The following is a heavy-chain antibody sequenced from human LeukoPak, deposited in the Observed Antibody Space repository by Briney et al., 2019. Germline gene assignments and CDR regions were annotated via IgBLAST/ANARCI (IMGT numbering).Heavy chain of an antibody. CDR2: IIPMFGTA. Sequence: SVKVSCEASGGTFSSYAISWVRQAPGQGLEWMGGIIPMFGTANYAQKFQGRVTITTDESTSTAYMELSSLGSEDTAMYYCARVFARGGEISGSYYYYWGQGTLVTVSS. CDR3: ARVFARGGEISGSYYYY. J-gene: IGHJ4*02. V-gene: IGHV1-69*05. D-gene: IGHD1-26*01. CDR1: GGTFSSYA.